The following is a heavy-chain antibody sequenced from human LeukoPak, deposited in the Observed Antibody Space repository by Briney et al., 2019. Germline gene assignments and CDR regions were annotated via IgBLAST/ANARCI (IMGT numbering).Heavy chain of an antibody. CDR3: ARAEGDSSSWYRY. CDR2: ISSSSSYI. Sequence: KPGGSLRLSCAASGFTFSSYSMNWVRQAPGKGLEWVSSISSSSSYIYYADSLKGRFTISRDNAKNSLSLQLNSLRAEDTAVYYCARAEGDSSSWYRYWGQGTLVTVSS. D-gene: IGHD6-13*01. CDR1: GFTFSSYS. V-gene: IGHV3-21*01. J-gene: IGHJ4*02.